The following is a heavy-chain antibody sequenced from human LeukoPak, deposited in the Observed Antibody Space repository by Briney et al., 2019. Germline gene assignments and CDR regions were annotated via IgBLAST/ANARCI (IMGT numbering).Heavy chain of an antibody. CDR1: GGSFSGYY. CDR2: INHSGST. D-gene: IGHD3-22*01. J-gene: IGHJ3*02. CDR3: ARVSYDSSGYYYSSGDAFDI. Sequence: SETLSLTCAVYGGSFSGYYWSWIRQPPGKGLEWIGEINHSGSTNYNPSLKSRVTISVETSKNQFSLKLSSVTAADTAVYYCARVSYDSSGYYYSSGDAFDIWGQGTMVTVSS. V-gene: IGHV4-34*01.